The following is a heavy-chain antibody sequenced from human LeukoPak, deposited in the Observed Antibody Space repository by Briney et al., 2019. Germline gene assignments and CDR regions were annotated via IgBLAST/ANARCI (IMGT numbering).Heavy chain of an antibody. CDR3: ARLPILTGLRTLVPLKNRVDY. Sequence: SETLSPTCAVYGGSFSGYYWSWIRQPPGKGLEWIGEINHSGSTNYNPSLKSRVTISVDTSKNQFSLKLSSVTAADTAVYYCARLPILTGLRTLVPLKNRVDYWGQGTLVTVSS. D-gene: IGHD3-9*01. CDR2: INHSGST. V-gene: IGHV4-34*01. J-gene: IGHJ4*02. CDR1: GGSFSGYY.